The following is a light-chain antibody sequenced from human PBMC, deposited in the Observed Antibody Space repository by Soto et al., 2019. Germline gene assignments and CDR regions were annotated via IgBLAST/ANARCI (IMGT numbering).Light chain of an antibody. CDR3: SSYTTSSNYV. V-gene: IGLV2-14*01. J-gene: IGLJ1*01. CDR2: EVT. CDR1: TSDIGAYDY. Sequence: QSVLAQPASVSGSPGQSITIPCTGTTSDIGAYDYVSWYQQHPGKVPKLIIFEVTKRPSGFSSRFSGSKSGNTASLTISGLQAEDEADYYCSSYTTSSNYVFGSGTRSPS.